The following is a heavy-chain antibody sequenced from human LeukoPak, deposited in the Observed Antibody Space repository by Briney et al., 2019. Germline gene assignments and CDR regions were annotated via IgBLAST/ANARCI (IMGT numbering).Heavy chain of an antibody. CDR3: AARYYYYGMDV. J-gene: IGHJ6*02. CDR2: IYYSGST. Sequence: GSLRLSCAASGFTFSNAWMSWIRQPPGKGLEWIGYIYYSGSTNYNPSLKSRVTISVDTSKNQFSLKLSSVTAADTAVYYCAARYYYYGMDVWGQGTTVTVSS. CDR1: GFTFSNAW. V-gene: IGHV4-59*12.